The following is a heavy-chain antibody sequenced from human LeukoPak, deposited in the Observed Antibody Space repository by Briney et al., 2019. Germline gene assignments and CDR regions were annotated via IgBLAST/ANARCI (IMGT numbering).Heavy chain of an antibody. V-gene: IGHV4-39*07. J-gene: IGHJ4*02. Sequence: PSETLSLTCTVSGGSISSSSYYWGWIRQPPGKGLEWIGSIYYSGSTYYNPSLKSRVTISVDTSKNQFSLKLSSVTAADTAVYYCARERPGNFDYWGQGTLVTVSS. CDR1: GGSISSSSYY. CDR2: IYYSGST. D-gene: IGHD3-10*01. CDR3: ARERPGNFDY.